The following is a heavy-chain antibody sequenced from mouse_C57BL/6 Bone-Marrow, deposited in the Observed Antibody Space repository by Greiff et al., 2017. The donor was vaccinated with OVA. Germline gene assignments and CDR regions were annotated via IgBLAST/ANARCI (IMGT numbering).Heavy chain of an antibody. Sequence: QVQLQQSGAELVRPGASVTLSCKASGYTFTDYEMHWVKQTPVHGLEWIGAIDPETGGTAYNRKFKGKAILTADKSSSTAYIELRSLTSEDSAVYYCTAGGTTVVVDYWGQGTTRTVSS. CDR3: TAGGTTVVVDY. J-gene: IGHJ2*01. V-gene: IGHV1-15*01. CDR1: GYTFTDYE. CDR2: IDPETGGT. D-gene: IGHD1-1*01.